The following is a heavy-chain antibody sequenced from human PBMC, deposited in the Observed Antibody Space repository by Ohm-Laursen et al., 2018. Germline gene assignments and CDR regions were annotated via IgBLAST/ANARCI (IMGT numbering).Heavy chain of an antibody. J-gene: IGHJ4*02. D-gene: IGHD3-22*01. CDR2: ISAYNGNT. Sequence: GASVKVSCKASGYTFTSYGISWVRQAPGQGLEWMGWISAYNGNTNYAQKPQGRVTMTTDTSTSTAYMELRSLRSDDTAVYYCARVSYYYDSSGYYHYWGQGTLVTVSS. CDR3: ARVSYYYDSSGYYHY. CDR1: GYTFTSYG. V-gene: IGHV1-18*01.